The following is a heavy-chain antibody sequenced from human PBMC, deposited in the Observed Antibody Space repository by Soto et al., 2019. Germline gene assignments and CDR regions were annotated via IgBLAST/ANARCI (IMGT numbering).Heavy chain of an antibody. Sequence: SETLSLTCTVSGDSIIGFYWGWIRQPPGKGLEWIGYINHAESTYYSPSLQSRVTISLDSSKTQFSLILTSVTAADTAVYFCARFRRNYFNSWRQGTLVTVSS. CDR1: GDSIIGFY. J-gene: IGHJ4*02. D-gene: IGHD3-10*01. CDR3: ARFRRNYFNS. V-gene: IGHV4-59*01. CDR2: INHAEST.